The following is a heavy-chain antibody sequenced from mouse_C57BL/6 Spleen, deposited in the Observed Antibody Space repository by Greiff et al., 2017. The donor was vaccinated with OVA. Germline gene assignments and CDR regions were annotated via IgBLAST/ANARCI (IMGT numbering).Heavy chain of an antibody. CDR2: IWRGGST. CDR1: GFSLTSYG. D-gene: IGHD2-3*01. V-gene: IGHV2-5*01. CDR3: AKNDGYPYWYFDV. Sequence: QVQLKESGPGLVQPSQSLSITCTVSGFSLTSYGVHWVRQSPGKGLEWLGVIWRGGSTDYNAAFMSRLRITKDNSKSQVFFKMNSLQADNTAIYYCAKNDGYPYWYFDVWGTGTTVTVSS. J-gene: IGHJ1*03.